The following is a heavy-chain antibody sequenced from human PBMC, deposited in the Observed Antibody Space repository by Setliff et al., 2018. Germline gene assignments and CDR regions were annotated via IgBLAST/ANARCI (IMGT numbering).Heavy chain of an antibody. Sequence: PSETLSLTCTVSGGSISSSSYYWGWIRQPPGRGLEWIGSIYYSGSTYYNPSLKSRVTISVDTSKNQFSLKMSSVTAADTAVYYCARHPYSSSSFYYYYYGMDVWGQGTTVTVSS. V-gene: IGHV4-39*01. CDR1: GGSISSSSYY. CDR2: IYYSGST. J-gene: IGHJ6*02. CDR3: ARHPYSSSSFYYYYYGMDV. D-gene: IGHD6-6*01.